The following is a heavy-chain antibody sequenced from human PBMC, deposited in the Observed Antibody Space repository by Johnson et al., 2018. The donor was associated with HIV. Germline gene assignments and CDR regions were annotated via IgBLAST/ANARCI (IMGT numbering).Heavy chain of an antibody. D-gene: IGHD1-26*01. V-gene: IGHV3-23*04. CDR3: AKDVPGVVGATNAVLFAFDI. Sequence: VQLVESGGGVVRPGGSLRLSCAASGFTFSSYAMSWVRQAPGKGLAWVSAISGSGGSTYYADSVKGRFTISRDNSKNTLYLQMNSLRAEDTAVYYCAKDVPGVVGATNAVLFAFDIWGQGTMVTVSS. J-gene: IGHJ3*02. CDR2: ISGSGGST. CDR1: GFTFSSYA.